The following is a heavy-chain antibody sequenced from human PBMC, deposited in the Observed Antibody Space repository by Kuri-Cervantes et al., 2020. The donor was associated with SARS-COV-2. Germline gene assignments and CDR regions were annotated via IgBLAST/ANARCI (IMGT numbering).Heavy chain of an antibody. CDR1: GFTFSSYD. CDR3: ARDGGGYYDSSGYYGQLGFDY. CDR2: IGTAGDT. D-gene: IGHD3-22*01. J-gene: IGHJ4*02. V-gene: IGHV3-13*04. Sequence: GESLKISCAASGFTFSSYDMHWVRQATGKGLEWVSAIGTAGDTYYPGSVKGRFTISRENAKNSLYLQMNSLRAGDTAVYYCARDGGGYYDSSGYYGQLGFDYWGQGTLVTVSP.